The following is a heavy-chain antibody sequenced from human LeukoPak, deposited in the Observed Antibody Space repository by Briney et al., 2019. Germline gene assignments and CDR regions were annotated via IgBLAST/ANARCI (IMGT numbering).Heavy chain of an antibody. CDR1: GYTFTSYY. D-gene: IGHD3-22*01. V-gene: IGHV1-46*01. CDR3: ARAGGYYDSSGYYIDDY. J-gene: IGHJ4*02. CDR2: INPSGGST. Sequence: ASVKVSCKASGYTFTSYYMHWVRQAPGQGLEWMGIINPSGGSTSYAQKFQGRVTMTRDMSTSTVYMELSSLRSEDTAVYYCARAGGYYDSSGYYIDDYWGQGTLVTVSS.